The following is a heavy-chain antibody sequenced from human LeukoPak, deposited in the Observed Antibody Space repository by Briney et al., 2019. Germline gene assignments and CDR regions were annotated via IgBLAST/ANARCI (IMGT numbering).Heavy chain of an antibody. CDR1: GGSISSGGYY. Sequence: SQTLSLTCTVSGGSISSGGYYWSWIRQHPGKGLEWIGYIYYSGSTYYNPSLKSRVTISVDTSKNQFSLKLSSVTAADTAVYYCARDLVYDYVWGKRAFDIWGQGTMVTVSS. D-gene: IGHD3-16*01. J-gene: IGHJ3*02. CDR2: IYYSGST. CDR3: ARDLVYDYVWGKRAFDI. V-gene: IGHV4-31*03.